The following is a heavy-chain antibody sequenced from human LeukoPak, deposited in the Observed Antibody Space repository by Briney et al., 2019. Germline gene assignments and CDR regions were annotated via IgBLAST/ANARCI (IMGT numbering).Heavy chain of an antibody. Sequence: GRSLRLSCAASGFTFSSYGMHRVRQAPGEGLEWVAVIWYDGSNKYYADSVKGRFTISRDNSKNTLYLQMNSLRAEDTAVYYCAKDRIAVAGTAFDYWGQGTLVTVSS. CDR3: AKDRIAVAGTAFDY. D-gene: IGHD6-19*01. CDR1: GFTFSSYG. V-gene: IGHV3-33*06. J-gene: IGHJ4*02. CDR2: IWYDGSNK.